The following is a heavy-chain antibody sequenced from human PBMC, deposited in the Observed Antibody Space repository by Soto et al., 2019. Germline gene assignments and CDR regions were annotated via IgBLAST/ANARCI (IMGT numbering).Heavy chain of an antibody. J-gene: IGHJ6*02. CDR2: IWNDGSNS. Sequence: QVQLVESGGGVVQPGRPLRLSCGASGYTFNNYRLHWVRQAPGKGLEWVAVIWNDGSNSYYANSVKGRITISRDNSKKRLYLEMSSLGADDTAVYYCARWQMSPPTRGAATGIGAIDVWGPGATVTVSS. D-gene: IGHD6-13*01. CDR3: ARWQMSPPTRGAATGIGAIDV. CDR1: GYTFNNYR. V-gene: IGHV3-33*01.